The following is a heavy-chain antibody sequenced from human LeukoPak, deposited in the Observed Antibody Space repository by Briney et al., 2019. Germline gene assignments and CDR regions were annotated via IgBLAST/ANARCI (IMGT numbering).Heavy chain of an antibody. J-gene: IGHJ4*01. CDR3: ARESTHYYDSSGYSRGLGY. CDR1: GDSVYSNSAA. V-gene: IGHV6-1*01. D-gene: IGHD3-22*01. CDR2: TYYRSKWYN. Sequence: SQTLSLTCAISGDSVYSNSAAWNCIRQSPSRGLEWLGRTYYRSKWYNDYAVSVKSRITINPDTSKNQFSLQLNSVTPEDTAVYYCARESTHYYDSSGYSRGLGYWAHGTLVTVSS.